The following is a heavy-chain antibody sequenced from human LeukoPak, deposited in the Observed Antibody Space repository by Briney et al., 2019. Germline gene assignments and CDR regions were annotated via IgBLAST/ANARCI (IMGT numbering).Heavy chain of an antibody. J-gene: IGHJ5*02. CDR2: IWYDGSNK. D-gene: IGHD1-1*01. CDR3: ARDMGTTRLDL. CDR1: GLTFSSYG. V-gene: IGHV3-33*01. Sequence: GRSLRLSCAASGLTFSSYGMHWVRQAPGKGLEWVAVIWYDGSNKYYADSVKGRFTISRDNSKNTQYLQVSSLRADDTAVYYCARDMGTTRLDLWGQGTLVTVSS.